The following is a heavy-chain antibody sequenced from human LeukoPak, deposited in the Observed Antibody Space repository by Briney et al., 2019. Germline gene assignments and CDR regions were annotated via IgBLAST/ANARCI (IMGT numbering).Heavy chain of an antibody. V-gene: IGHV1-8*01. CDR3: ARAGHYVWGSYRYTGEDY. D-gene: IGHD3-16*02. CDR1: GYTFTSYD. J-gene: IGHJ4*02. CDR2: MNPNGGNT. Sequence: GASVKVSCKASGYTFTSYDINWVRQATGQGLEWMGWMNPNGGNTGYAQKFQGRVTMTRNTSISTAYMELSSLRSEDTAVYYCARAGHYVWGSYRYTGEDYWGQGTLVTVSS.